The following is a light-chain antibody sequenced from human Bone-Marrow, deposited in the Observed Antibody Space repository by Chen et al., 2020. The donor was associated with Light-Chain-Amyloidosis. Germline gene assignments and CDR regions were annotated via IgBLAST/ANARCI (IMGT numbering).Light chain of an antibody. V-gene: IGLV2-14*01. Sequence: QSALTQPASVSGSPRQSLTISCTGTSSDVGGDNHVSWYQQHPDKAPKLMIYEVNNRPSWVPDRFSGSKSDNTASLTISGLQTEDEADYFCSSYTITNTLVFGSGTRVTVL. CDR1: SSDVGGDNH. CDR2: EVN. CDR3: SSYTITNTLV. J-gene: IGLJ1*01.